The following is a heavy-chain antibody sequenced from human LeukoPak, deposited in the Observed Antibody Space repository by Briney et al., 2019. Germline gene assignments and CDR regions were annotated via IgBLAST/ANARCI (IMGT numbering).Heavy chain of an antibody. CDR1: AGSISSSSHH. J-gene: IGHJ4*02. CDR3: VRHDGRGGNTMGALDS. D-gene: IGHD3-3*01. Sequence: SETLSLTCTVSAGSISSSSHHWGWIRQSPGKGLEWIGAIYYGRTAYYNPSLNSRVTISVAMSTNQFSLQLNSVTAADTAVYYCVRHDGRGGNTMGALDSWGQGSLVTVSS. V-gene: IGHV4-39*01. CDR2: IYYGRTA.